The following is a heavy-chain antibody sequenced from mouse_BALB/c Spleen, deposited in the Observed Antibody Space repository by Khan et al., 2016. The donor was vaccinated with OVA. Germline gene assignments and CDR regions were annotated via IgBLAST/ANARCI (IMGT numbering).Heavy chain of an antibody. Sequence: VQLQESGAELAKPGASVKMSCKASGYTFINYWILWVKQRPGQGLEWIGYINPSTAYTEYNQNFKDKATLTADKSSRTAYMQLSSLTSEDSAVYYCARRGLRWDFDYCVQGTTLTVSS. V-gene: IGHV1-7*01. CDR3: ARRGLRWDFDY. D-gene: IGHD1-1*01. J-gene: IGHJ2*01. CDR1: GYTFINYW. CDR2: INPSTAYT.